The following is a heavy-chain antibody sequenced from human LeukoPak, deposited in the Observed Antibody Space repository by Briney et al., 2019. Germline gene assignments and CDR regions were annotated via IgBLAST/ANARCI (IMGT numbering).Heavy chain of an antibody. CDR2: IIPIFGTA. J-gene: IGHJ1*01. V-gene: IGHV1-69*05. CDR3: ARGGRCSSTSCYTSAEYFQH. Sequence: SVKVSCKASGGTFSSYAISWVRQAPGQGLEWMGGIIPIFGTANYAQKFQGRVTITTDESTSTAYMELSSLRSEDTAVYYCARGGRCSSTSCYTSAEYFQHWGQGTLVTVSS. D-gene: IGHD2-2*02. CDR1: GGTFSSYA.